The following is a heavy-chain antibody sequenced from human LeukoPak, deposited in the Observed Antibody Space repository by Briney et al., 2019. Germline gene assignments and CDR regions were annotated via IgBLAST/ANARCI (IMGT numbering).Heavy chain of an antibody. CDR2: ISSSGSTI. CDR3: ARDGGCTGGSCYRRFDY. J-gene: IGHJ4*02. CDR1: GFTFSSYE. Sequence: GGSLRLSCAASGFTFSSYEMNWVRQAPGKGLEWVSYISSSGSTIYYADSVKGRFTISRDNAKNSLYLQMNSLRAEDTAVYYCARDGGCTGGSCYRRFDYWGQGTLVTVSS. D-gene: IGHD2-15*01. V-gene: IGHV3-48*03.